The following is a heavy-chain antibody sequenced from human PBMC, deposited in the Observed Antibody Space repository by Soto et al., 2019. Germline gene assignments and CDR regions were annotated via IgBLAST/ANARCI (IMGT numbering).Heavy chain of an antibody. J-gene: IGHJ4*02. CDR3: ARQDIVTNPLRGVYFDI. V-gene: IGHV3-23*01. CDR1: GFTFSSYA. D-gene: IGHD2-15*01. CDR2: ISGSGGST. Sequence: GGSLRLSCAASGFTFSSYAMSWVRQAPGKGLEWVSAISGSGGSTYYADSVKGRFTISRDNSKNTLYLQINRLRAEDTAIYFCARQDIVTNPLRGVYFDIWGQGAMVTVSS.